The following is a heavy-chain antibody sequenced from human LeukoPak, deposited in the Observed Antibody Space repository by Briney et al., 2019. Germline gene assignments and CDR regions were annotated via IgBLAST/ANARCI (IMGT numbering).Heavy chain of an antibody. CDR3: ASTAAYGSGSG. Sequence: SETLSLTCAVYGGSFSGYYWSWIRQPPGKGLEWIGKINHSGSTNYNPSLKSRVTISVDTSKNQFSLKLSSVTAADTAVYYCASTAAYGSGSGWGQGTLVTVSS. CDR2: INHSGST. V-gene: IGHV4-34*01. CDR1: GGSFSGYY. D-gene: IGHD3-10*01. J-gene: IGHJ4*02.